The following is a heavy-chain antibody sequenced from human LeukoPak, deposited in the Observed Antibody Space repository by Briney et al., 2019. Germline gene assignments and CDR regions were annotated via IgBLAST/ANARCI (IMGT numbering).Heavy chain of an antibody. CDR1: GFTFTSYE. J-gene: IGHJ6*04. CDR2: ISSSGSTI. CDR3: AELGITMIGGV. Sequence: GGSLRLSCAASGFTFTSYEMNWVRQAPGKGLEWVSYISSSGSTIYYADSVKGRFTISRDNAKNSLYLQMNSLRAEDTAVYYCAELGITMIGGVWGKGTTVTISS. D-gene: IGHD3-10*02. V-gene: IGHV3-48*03.